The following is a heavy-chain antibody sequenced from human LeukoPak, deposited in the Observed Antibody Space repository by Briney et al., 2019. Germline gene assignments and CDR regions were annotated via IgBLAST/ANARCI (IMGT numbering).Heavy chain of an antibody. CDR2: IRSKAKSYAT. CDR1: GFTLSGSA. V-gene: IGHV3-73*01. Sequence: PGGSLRLSCAASGFTLSGSAMHWVRQASGRGLEWVGRIRSKAKSYATAYVASVKGRFSVSRDDSKNTAYLQMNSLKTGDTGVYYCTRADDYDDCERHFQDWGQGTLVTVSS. CDR3: TRADDYDDCERHFQD. D-gene: IGHD4-17*01. J-gene: IGHJ1*01.